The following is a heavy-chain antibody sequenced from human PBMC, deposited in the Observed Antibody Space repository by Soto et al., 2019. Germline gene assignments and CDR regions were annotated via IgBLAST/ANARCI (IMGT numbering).Heavy chain of an antibody. CDR3: ARGGGPYVWFNEF. V-gene: IGHV1-69*01. D-gene: IGHD3-16*01. CDR1: GGLFSSFA. CDR2: IIPVFGTT. Sequence: QEQLVQSGPEVKKPGSSVKVSCKDSGGLFSSFAISWVRQAPGQGLEWLGGIIPVFGTTNYAEKFLDRVTITADESTNTAYMELSSLTSGDTAMYYCARGGGPYVWFNEFWGQGTLVTVSS. J-gene: IGHJ4*02.